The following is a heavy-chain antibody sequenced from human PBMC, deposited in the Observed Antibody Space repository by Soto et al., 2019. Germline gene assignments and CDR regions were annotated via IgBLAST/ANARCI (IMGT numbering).Heavy chain of an antibody. CDR1: GYSFTSYG. CDR2: ASPYNGHT. Sequence: QVQLVQSAAEVKKPGASVKVSCKASGYSFTSYGISWVRRAPGQGLEWMGWASPYNGHTQFAQRFQGRVTMTTDTSTKTAYMELRNLRSDDTAHYYCARDLTIVPATHPRLENYGMDVWGQGTTVIVSS. CDR3: ARDLTIVPATHPRLENYGMDV. V-gene: IGHV1-18*01. J-gene: IGHJ6*02. D-gene: IGHD2-2*01.